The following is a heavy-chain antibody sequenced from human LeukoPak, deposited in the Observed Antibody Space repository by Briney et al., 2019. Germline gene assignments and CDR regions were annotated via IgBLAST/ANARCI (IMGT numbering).Heavy chain of an antibody. CDR1: GGSIGSGGYY. V-gene: IGHV4-31*11. J-gene: IGHJ3*01. D-gene: IGHD4-17*01. CDR3: ARLGSDNGQSVGALDF. Sequence: SETLSLTCAVSGGSIGSGGYYWSWIRHQPGKGLEWIGYIYSSGSTDYNPSLKSRLAISVDTPKNQFSLKVTSVTAADTAVYFCARLGSDNGQSVGALDFWGPGTVLTVSS. CDR2: IYSSGST.